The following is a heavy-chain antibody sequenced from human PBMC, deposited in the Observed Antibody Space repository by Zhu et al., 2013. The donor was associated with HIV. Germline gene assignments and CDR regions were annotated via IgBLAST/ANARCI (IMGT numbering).Heavy chain of an antibody. CDR1: GFTFSSYW. V-gene: IGHV3-7*04. CDR3: ARYYDSSGYLVDY. CDR2: IKQDGSEK. Sequence: VQLVESGGGLVQPGGSLRLSCAASGFTFSSYWMSWVRQAPGKGLEWVANIKQDGSEKYYVDSVKGRFTISRDNAKNSLYLQMNSLRAEDTAVYYCARYYDSSGYLVDYWGQGTLVTVSS. J-gene: IGHJ4*02. D-gene: IGHD3-22*01.